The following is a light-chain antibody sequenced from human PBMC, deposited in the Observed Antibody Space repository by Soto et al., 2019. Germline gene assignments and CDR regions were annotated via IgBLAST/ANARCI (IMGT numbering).Light chain of an antibody. CDR1: SSDVGGYNY. CDR3: SSYTSSSTPLV. J-gene: IGLJ3*02. Sequence: QSALTQPASVSGSPGQSITISCTGTSSDVGGYNYVSWYQLHPAKAPKLMIYDVTNRPSGVSNRLSGSKSGNTASLTISGLQAEDEADYYCSSYTSSSTPLVFGGGTKVTVL. CDR2: DVT. V-gene: IGLV2-14*01.